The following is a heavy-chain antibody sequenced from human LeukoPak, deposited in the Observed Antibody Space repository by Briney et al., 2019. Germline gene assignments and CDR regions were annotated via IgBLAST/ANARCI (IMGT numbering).Heavy chain of an antibody. CDR2: IYYSGST. D-gene: IGHD7-27*01. CDR3: ARQFAGAHAFDI. Sequence: SETLSLTCTVSGGSISSSSYYWGWIRQPPGKGLGWIGSIYYSGSTYYSPSLKSRVTISVDTSKNQFSLKLSSVTAADTAVYYCARQFAGAHAFDIWGQGTMVTVSS. CDR1: GGSISSSSYY. V-gene: IGHV4-39*01. J-gene: IGHJ3*02.